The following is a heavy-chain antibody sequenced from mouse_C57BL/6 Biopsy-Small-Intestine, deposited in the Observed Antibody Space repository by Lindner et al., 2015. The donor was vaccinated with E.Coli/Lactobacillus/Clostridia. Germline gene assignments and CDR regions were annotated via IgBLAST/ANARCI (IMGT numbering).Heavy chain of an antibody. J-gene: IGHJ2*01. CDR2: INPYNGDT. V-gene: IGHV1-20*01. D-gene: IGHD2-1*01. Sequence: VQLQESGPELVKPGASVKMSCKASGYSFTGYFMNWVKQSHGKSLEWIGRINPYNGDTFYNQKFKGKATLTVDKSSSTAHMELRSLTSEDSALYYCARSEDRGNYEFDYWGQGTTLTVSS. CDR3: ARSEDRGNYEFDY. CDR1: GYSFTGYF.